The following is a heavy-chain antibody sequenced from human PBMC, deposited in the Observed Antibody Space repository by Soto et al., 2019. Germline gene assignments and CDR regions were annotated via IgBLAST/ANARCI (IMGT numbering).Heavy chain of an antibody. J-gene: IGHJ4*02. V-gene: IGHV3-48*03. CDR1: GFTFSSYE. CDR3: ARAIRTVVTVLDY. D-gene: IGHD2-15*01. CDR2: ISSSGSTI. Sequence: EVQLVESGGGLVQPGGSLRLSCAASGFTFSSYEMNWVRQAPGKGLEWVSYISSSGSTIYYADPVKGRVTISRDNAKNSLYLQMNSLRDEDTAVYYCARAIRTVVTVLDYWGQGTLVTVSS.